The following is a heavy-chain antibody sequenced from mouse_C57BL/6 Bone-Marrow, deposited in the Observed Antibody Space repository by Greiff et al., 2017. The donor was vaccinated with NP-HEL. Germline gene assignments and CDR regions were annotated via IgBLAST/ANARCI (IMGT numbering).Heavy chain of an antibody. CDR1: GFNIKDDY. D-gene: IGHD4-1*01. J-gene: IGHJ2*01. CDR2: IYPENGDT. V-gene: IGHV14-4*01. CDR3: TPTGTVDY. Sequence: VQLKQSGAELVIPGASVRLSCIASGFNIKDDYMHWVQQRPEQGLSWISAIYPENGDTEYASKFQGKATITADTSSITAYLQLSSLTSEDTAVYYCTPTGTVDYWGQGTTLTVSS.